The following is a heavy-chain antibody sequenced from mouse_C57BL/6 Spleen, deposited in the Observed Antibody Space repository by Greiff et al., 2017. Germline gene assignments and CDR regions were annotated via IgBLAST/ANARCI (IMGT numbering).Heavy chain of an antibody. Sequence: EVKLEESGGGLVKPGGSLKLSCAASGFTFSSYAMSWVRQTPEKRLEWVATISDGGSYTYYPDNVKGRFTISRDNAKNNLYLQMSHLKSEDTAMYYCARDGAYYSNLAWFAYWGQGTLVTVSA. V-gene: IGHV5-4*01. CDR3: ARDGAYYSNLAWFAY. D-gene: IGHD2-5*01. CDR1: GFTFSSYA. J-gene: IGHJ3*01. CDR2: ISDGGSYT.